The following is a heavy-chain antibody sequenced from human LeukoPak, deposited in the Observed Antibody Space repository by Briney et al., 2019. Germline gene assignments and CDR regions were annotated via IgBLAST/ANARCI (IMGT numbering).Heavy chain of an antibody. CDR3: AKLPLTILGGATNYFDY. V-gene: IGHV3-7*03. D-gene: IGHD1-26*01. CDR1: GFTFSNYW. Sequence: GGSLRLSCAASGFTFSNYWMSWVRQAPGKGLEWLANIKQDGSEKYYVDSVKGRFTISRDIAKNSLYLQMNSLRAEDTAVYYCAKLPLTILGGATNYFDYWGQGTLVTVSS. J-gene: IGHJ4*02. CDR2: IKQDGSEK.